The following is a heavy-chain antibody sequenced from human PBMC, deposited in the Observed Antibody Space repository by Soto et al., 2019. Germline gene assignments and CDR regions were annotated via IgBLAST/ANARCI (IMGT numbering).Heavy chain of an antibody. D-gene: IGHD1-7*01. Sequence: GGSLRLSCAASGFTFSSYGMTWVRQAPGKGLQWVSFSSATGAGTYYADSVKGRFTISRDNSKNTLYLQMTSLRADDTAVYYCAKDRRAGGNYGFYSDFWGQGALVTVSS. CDR1: GFTFSSYG. J-gene: IGHJ4*02. CDR3: AKDRRAGGNYGFYSDF. CDR2: SSATGAGT. V-gene: IGHV3-23*01.